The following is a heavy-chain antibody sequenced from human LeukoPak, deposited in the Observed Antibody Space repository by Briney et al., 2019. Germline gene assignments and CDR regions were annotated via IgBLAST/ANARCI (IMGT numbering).Heavy chain of an antibody. CDR2: ISSSSSYI. CDR3: ARGGMTTVDY. J-gene: IGHJ4*02. CDR1: GFTFRSYS. D-gene: IGHD4-17*01. V-gene: IGHV3-21*01. Sequence: GGSLRLSCAASGFTFRSYSMNWVRQAPGKGLEWVSSISSSSSYIYYADSVKGRFTISRDNAKNSLYLQMNSLRAEDTAVYYCARGGMTTVDYWGQGTLVTVSS.